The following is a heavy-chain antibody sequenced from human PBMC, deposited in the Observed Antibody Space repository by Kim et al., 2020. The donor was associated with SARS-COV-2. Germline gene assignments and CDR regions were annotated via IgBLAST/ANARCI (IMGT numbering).Heavy chain of an antibody. D-gene: IGHD1-26*01. V-gene: IGHV4-39*01. CDR3: ASRELLEEYFDY. Sequence: YYTPSLKSRFTISVDTSKNQFSLKLSSVTAADTAVYYCASRELLEEYFDYWGQGTLVTVSS. J-gene: IGHJ4*02.